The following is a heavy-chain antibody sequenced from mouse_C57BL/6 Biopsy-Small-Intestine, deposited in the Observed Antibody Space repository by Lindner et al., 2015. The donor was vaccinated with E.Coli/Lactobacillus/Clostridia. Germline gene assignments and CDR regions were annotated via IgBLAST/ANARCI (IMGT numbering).Heavy chain of an antibody. CDR2: IYPGSGNT. CDR3: AREYYYGSSYGGYFDV. Sequence: VQLQESGPELVKPGASVKISCKASSYTFTDYYINWVKQRPGQGLEWIGWIYPGSGNTKYNEKFKGKATLTVDTSSSTAYMQLSSLTSEDSAVYFCAREYYYGSSYGGYFDVWGTGTTVTVSS. CDR1: SYTFTDYY. D-gene: IGHD1-1*01. J-gene: IGHJ1*03. V-gene: IGHV1-84*01.